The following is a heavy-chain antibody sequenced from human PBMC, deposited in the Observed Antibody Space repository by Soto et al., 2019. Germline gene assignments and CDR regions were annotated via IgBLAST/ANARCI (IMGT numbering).Heavy chain of an antibody. D-gene: IGHD5-18*01. CDR3: ARDRLMATAGTARHYFGLDV. CDR2: IYYSGNT. Sequence: TLSLTCTVSGGSIRSGGYYWSWVRQNPRRGLEWIGNIYYSGNTYYNPSLKSRLTISVDTSKNQFSLNLSSVTAADTAVYYCARDRLMATAGTARHYFGLDVWGQGTTVTVSS. CDR1: GGSIRSGGYY. J-gene: IGHJ6*02. V-gene: IGHV4-31*03.